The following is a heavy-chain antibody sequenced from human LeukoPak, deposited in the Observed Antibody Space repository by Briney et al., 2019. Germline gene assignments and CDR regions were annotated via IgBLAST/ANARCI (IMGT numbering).Heavy chain of an antibody. CDR1: GFTFSSYG. D-gene: IGHD2-2*01. CDR3: ARPKYSNSYYWFDP. V-gene: IGHV3-23*01. CDR2: ISGFGGST. J-gene: IGHJ5*02. Sequence: GRSLRLSCAASGFTFSSYGMHWVRQAPGKGLEWVSGISGFGGSTYYADSMKGRFTISRDNSKNTLFLQVHSLRADDTAVYYCARPKYSNSYYWFDPWGQGTLVTVSS.